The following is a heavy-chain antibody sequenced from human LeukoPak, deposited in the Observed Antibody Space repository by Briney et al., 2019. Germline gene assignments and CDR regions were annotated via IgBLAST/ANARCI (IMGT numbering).Heavy chain of an antibody. D-gene: IGHD1-26*01. J-gene: IGHJ4*02. CDR3: AKIPLVGATTSLDC. Sequence: GGSLRLSCAASGFTFSSYAMSWVRQAPGKGLEWVSGISGSGGTTYYADSVKGRFTISRDNSKNTLYLQMNGLRAEDTAVYYCAKIPLVGATTSLDCWGQGTLVTVSS. CDR1: GFTFSSYA. CDR2: ISGSGGTT. V-gene: IGHV3-23*01.